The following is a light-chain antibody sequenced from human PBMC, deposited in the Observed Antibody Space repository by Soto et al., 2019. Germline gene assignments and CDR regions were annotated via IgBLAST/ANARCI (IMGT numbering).Light chain of an antibody. Sequence: QSVLTQPPSASGTPGQRVTISCSGSSTNIGSHTVNWYQQVPGTAPKLLIYSSNLRPSGVPDRFSGSKSGTSASLAISGLQSEDEDDYCCAAWDDSLNGVVFGGGTKLTVL. V-gene: IGLV1-44*01. CDR1: STNIGSHT. CDR2: SSN. J-gene: IGLJ2*01. CDR3: AAWDDSLNGVV.